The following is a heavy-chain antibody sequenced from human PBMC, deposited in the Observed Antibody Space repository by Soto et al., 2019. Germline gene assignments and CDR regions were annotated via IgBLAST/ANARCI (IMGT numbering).Heavy chain of an antibody. V-gene: IGHV3-7*01. CDR3: ARDSGYGSGSPVNHDLEC. CDR2: IKTDASEK. J-gene: IGHJ4*01. CDR1: GFTLRSYW. Sequence: EEQLVASGGGLVQPGGSLSLSCAASGFTLRSYWMSWVRQAPGQGLEWLATIKTDASEKKYVDSGKGRFTVSRDNAPNSLCLQTDSLRAEDTAVDYCARDSGYGSGSPVNHDLECWGRGTLVTVSS. D-gene: IGHD3-10*01.